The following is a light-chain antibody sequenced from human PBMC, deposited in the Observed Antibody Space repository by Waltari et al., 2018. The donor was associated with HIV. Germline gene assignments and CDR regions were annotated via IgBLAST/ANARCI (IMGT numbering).Light chain of an antibody. CDR2: KDI. V-gene: IGLV3-25*03. J-gene: IGLJ3*02. CDR1: ASPKTK. Sequence: SYGLTQPPSVSVSPGQKAKSTCSGGASPKTKAHWYQQKPGQAPVLFIYKDIERPSGIPERFSGSRSGTTVTLTISGVQEEDEADYYCQSTDSSGISWVFGGGTKVTVL. CDR3: QSTDSSGISWV.